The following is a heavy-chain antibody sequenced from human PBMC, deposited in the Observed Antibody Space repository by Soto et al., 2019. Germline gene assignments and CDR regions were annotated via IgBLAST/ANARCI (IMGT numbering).Heavy chain of an antibody. CDR3: ARTYSSSSSGFDP. CDR2: IYYTGST. CDR1: GGSISGSSDY. V-gene: IGHV4-39*01. D-gene: IGHD6-6*01. Sequence: PSETLSLTCTVSGGSISGSSDYWGWIRQPPGKGLEWIGNIYYTGSTYYKPSLKSRVTISIDTSKNQFSLKLSSVTAADTAFYYCARTYSSSSSGFDPWGQGTLVTVSS. J-gene: IGHJ5*02.